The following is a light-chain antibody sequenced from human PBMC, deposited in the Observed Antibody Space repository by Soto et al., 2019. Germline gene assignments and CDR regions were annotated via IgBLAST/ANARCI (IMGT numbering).Light chain of an antibody. CDR1: QDIKNY. CDR2: DAS. Sequence: DIQMTQSPSSLSASVGDRVTITCQASQDIKNYLNWYQQKPGKAPNLLIYDASNLKTGVPSRFSGSASGTHFTITISSLQPEDIATYSCQHYDHLPPLSFGGGTKVEIK. J-gene: IGKJ4*01. V-gene: IGKV1-33*01. CDR3: QHYDHLPPLS.